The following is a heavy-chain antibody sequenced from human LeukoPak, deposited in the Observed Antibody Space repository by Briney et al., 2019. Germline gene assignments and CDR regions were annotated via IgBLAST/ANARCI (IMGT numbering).Heavy chain of an antibody. D-gene: IGHD6-19*01. Sequence: QPGGSLRLSCAASGFTFDDYTMHWVRQAPGKGLEWVSLISWDGGSTYYADSVKGRFTISRDNSKNSLYLQMNSLRTEDTALYYCAKLSGWDTPLDYWGQGTLVTVSS. J-gene: IGHJ4*02. CDR2: ISWDGGST. CDR1: GFTFDDYT. V-gene: IGHV3-43*01. CDR3: AKLSGWDTPLDY.